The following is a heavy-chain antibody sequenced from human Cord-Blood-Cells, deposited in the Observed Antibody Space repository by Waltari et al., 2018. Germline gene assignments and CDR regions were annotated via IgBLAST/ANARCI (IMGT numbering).Heavy chain of an antibody. D-gene: IGHD1-26*01. CDR2: INAGNGNT. J-gene: IGHJ4*02. CDR3: ARDPEREPPAGGFDY. V-gene: IGHV1-3*01. CDR1: GYTFTSYA. Sequence: QVQLVQSGAEVKKPGASVKVSCKASGYTFTSYAMHWVRQAPGQRLEWMGWINAGNGNTKYSQKFQGRVTITRDTSASTAYMELSSLRSEDTAVYYCARDPEREPPAGGFDYWGQGTLVTVSS.